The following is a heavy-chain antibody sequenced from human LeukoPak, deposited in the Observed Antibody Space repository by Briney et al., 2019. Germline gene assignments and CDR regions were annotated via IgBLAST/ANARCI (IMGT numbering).Heavy chain of an antibody. CDR1: GFAFSSYW. CDR2: ISSSSGII. CDR3: ARDFYGDGD. Sequence: GGSLRLSCAASGFAFSSYWMSWVRQAPGKGLEWVSYISSSSGIIYYADSVKGRFTISRDNAKNSLYLQMNSLRDEDTAVYYCARDFYGDGDWGQGTLVTVSS. D-gene: IGHD4-17*01. V-gene: IGHV3-48*02. J-gene: IGHJ4*02.